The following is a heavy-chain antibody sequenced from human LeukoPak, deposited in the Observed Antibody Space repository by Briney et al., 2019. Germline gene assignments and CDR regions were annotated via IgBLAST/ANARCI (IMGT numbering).Heavy chain of an antibody. V-gene: IGHV4-39*02. Sequence: PSETLSLICTVSGGSLSSRNYYWGWIRQPPGKGLEWIGTIYYSGSTYYNPSLKSRVTISVDTSKNHFSLRLSSVTAAGTAVYYCASRPPDYGDLFDYWGQGTLVTVSS. CDR3: ASRPPDYGDLFDY. CDR1: GGSLSSRNYY. J-gene: IGHJ4*02. D-gene: IGHD4-17*01. CDR2: IYYSGST.